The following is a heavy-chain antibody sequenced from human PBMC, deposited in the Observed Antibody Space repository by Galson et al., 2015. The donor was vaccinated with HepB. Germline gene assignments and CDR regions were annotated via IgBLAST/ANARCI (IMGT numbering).Heavy chain of an antibody. CDR2: IKSKTDGGTT. CDR3: TTDLYYDSSGYAGVNY. D-gene: IGHD3-22*01. CDR1: GFTFSNAW. V-gene: IGHV3-15*01. J-gene: IGHJ4*02. Sequence: SLRLSCAASGFTFSNAWMSWVRQAPGKGLEWVGRIKSKTDGGTTDYAAPVKGRFTISRDDSKNTLYLQMNSLKTEDTAVYYCTTDLYYDSSGYAGVNYWGQGTLVTVSS.